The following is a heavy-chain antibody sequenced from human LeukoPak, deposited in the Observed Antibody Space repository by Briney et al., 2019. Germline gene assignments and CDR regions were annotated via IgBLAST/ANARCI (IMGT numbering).Heavy chain of an antibody. V-gene: IGHV4-39*02. CDR2: IYYSGST. CDR1: GGSIRSGSHY. Sequence: SETLSLTCTVSGGSIRSGSHYWAWIRQPPGKGLEWIGSIYYSGSTYYNPSLENRVTISIDTSRNHFSLKLSSLSAADTSVYYCAKRDDSGGNLVDLWGQGTLVTVS. CDR3: AKRDDSGGNLVDL. D-gene: IGHD3-22*01. J-gene: IGHJ4*02.